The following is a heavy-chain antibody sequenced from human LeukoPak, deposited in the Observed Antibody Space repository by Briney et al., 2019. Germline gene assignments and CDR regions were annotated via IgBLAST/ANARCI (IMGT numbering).Heavy chain of an antibody. CDR2: MNPNSGNT. D-gene: IGHD3-10*01. Sequence: GASVKVSCKASGYTFTSYDINWVRQATGQGLEWMGWMNPNSGNTGYAQKFQGRVTITADESTSTAYMELSSLRSEDTAVYYCASRGGFGELVSYYYMDVWGKGTTVTISS. J-gene: IGHJ6*03. V-gene: IGHV1-8*01. CDR1: GYTFTSYD. CDR3: ASRGGFGELVSYYYMDV.